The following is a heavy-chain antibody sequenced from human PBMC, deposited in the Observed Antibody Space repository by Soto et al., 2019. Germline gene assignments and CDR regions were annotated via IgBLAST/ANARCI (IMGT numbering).Heavy chain of an antibody. CDR1: GGSFNNYY. D-gene: IGHD5-12*01. J-gene: IGHJ5*02. CDR2: INHSGST. CDR3: ARCPRATSQRPWFDP. Sequence: SETLSLTCAVYGGSFNNYYWSWIRQPPGKGLEWIGEINHSGSTNYSPSLKSRLTISVDTSKSQFSLKLSSVTAADTAMYYCARCPRATSQRPWFDPWGQGTLVTVSS. V-gene: IGHV4-34*01.